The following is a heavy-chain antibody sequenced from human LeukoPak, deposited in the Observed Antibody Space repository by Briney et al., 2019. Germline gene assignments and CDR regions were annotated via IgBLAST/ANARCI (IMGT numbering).Heavy chain of an antibody. J-gene: IGHJ4*02. CDR2: INPNSGAT. CDR1: GYTFTGYF. CDR3: AGAFDNRGYDARIFDY. D-gene: IGHD3-22*01. Sequence: GASVKVSCKASGYTFTGYFMHWVRQAPGQGLEWMGWINPNSGATSYAQKFQGRVTMTRDTSISTTYMELSRVRSDDTAVYYCAGAFDNRGYDARIFDYWGQGTLVTVSS. V-gene: IGHV1-2*02.